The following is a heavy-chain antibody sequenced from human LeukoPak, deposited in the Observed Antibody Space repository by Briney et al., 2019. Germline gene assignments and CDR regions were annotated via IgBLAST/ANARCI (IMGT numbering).Heavy chain of an antibody. V-gene: IGHV3-73*01. CDR2: IRSKANSYAT. CDR3: TVRYSSSWNDY. Sequence: GGSLRLSCAASGFTFSGSAMHRVRQASGKGLEWVGRIRSKANSYATAYAASVKGRFTISRDDSKNTAYLQMNSLKTEDTAVYYCTVRYSSSWNDYWGQGTLVTVSS. D-gene: IGHD6-13*01. CDR1: GFTFSGSA. J-gene: IGHJ4*02.